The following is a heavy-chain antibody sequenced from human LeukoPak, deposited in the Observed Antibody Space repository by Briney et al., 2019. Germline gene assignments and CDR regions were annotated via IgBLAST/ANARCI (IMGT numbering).Heavy chain of an antibody. Sequence: SETLSLTCTVSGGSISSSTYSWGWIRQPPGKGLEWIGSFYYSGSTFYNPSLKSRVTISVDTSKNQFSLRLSSVTAADTAVYYCARSYNRVELLYYWGQGTLVTVSS. CDR2: FYYSGST. J-gene: IGHJ4*02. CDR3: ARSYNRVELLYY. V-gene: IGHV4-39*07. CDR1: GGSISSSTYS. D-gene: IGHD3-10*01.